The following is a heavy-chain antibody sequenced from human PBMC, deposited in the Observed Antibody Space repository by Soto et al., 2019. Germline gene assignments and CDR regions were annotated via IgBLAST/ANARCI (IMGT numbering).Heavy chain of an antibody. CDR2: IIPIFGTA. V-gene: IGHV1-69*01. CDR3: ARGGNEWLVKGGAFDY. Sequence: QVQLVQSGAEVKKPGSSVKVSCKASGGTFSSYAISWVRQAPGQGLEWMGGIIPIFGTANYAQKFQGRVTITADESTSTAYMGLGSLGSEDTAVYYCARGGNEWLVKGGAFDYWGQGTLVTVSS. D-gene: IGHD6-19*01. J-gene: IGHJ4*02. CDR1: GGTFSSYA.